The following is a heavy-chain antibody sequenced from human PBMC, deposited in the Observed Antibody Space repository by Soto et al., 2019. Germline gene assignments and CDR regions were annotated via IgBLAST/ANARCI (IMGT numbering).Heavy chain of an antibody. V-gene: IGHV3-23*01. CDR2: ISTGGAST. D-gene: IGHD5-18*01. Sequence: GGSLRLSCAASGFTFSIYAMSWVRQSPGKGLEWVSGISTGGASTYYADSVKGRFTISRDNSKNTLYMQMNSLRAEDTAVYYCAVDTSMVPPYYYGMDVWGQGTTVTVSS. CDR3: AVDTSMVPPYYYGMDV. J-gene: IGHJ6*02. CDR1: GFTFSIYA.